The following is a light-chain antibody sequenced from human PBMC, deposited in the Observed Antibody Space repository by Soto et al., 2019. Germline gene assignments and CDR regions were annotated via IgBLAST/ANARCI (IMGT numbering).Light chain of an antibody. V-gene: IGKV1-33*01. CDR2: DAS. CDR1: HDIRKY. J-gene: IGKJ5*01. CDR3: QQYENLPT. Sequence: DIQMTQSPSSLSASVGDRVTITCQASHDIRKYLNWYQQKPGKAPKLLIYDASNLETGVPSRFTESGSGTDFTFTISRLQPEDIATYYCQQYENLPTFGQGTRLEIK.